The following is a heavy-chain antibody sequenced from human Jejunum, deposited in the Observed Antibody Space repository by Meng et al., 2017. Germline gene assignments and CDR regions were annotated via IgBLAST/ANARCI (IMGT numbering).Heavy chain of an antibody. CDR1: GYIFTNHW. CDR3: ARGDTLSQSRMLGWYVVY. V-gene: IGHV5-51*01. CDR2: IYPDNSET. J-gene: IGHJ4*02. Sequence: GESLKISCKASGYIFTNHWIGWVRQVPGKGLEWLGIIYPDNSETRITPSFRGQVTISADKSIRTAYLQWRSLEASDTAMYFCARGDTLSQSRMLGWYVVYWGQGALVTVSS. D-gene: IGHD6-19*01.